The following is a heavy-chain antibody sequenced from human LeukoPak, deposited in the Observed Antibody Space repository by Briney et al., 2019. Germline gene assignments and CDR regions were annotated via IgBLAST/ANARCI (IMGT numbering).Heavy chain of an antibody. CDR1: GYSISYVYY. V-gene: IGHV4-38-2*02. J-gene: IGHJ5*02. CDR3: ARDLRSGSSLHWFDP. CDR2: IYHSAST. Sequence: SETLSLTCAVTGYSISYVYYWGWVRQPPRKGLEWIGAIYHSASTYYNPSLRSRVTIAVDTSTNQFALNLGPVTAADTAVYSCARDLRSGSSLHWFDPWGQGTLVSVSS. D-gene: IGHD3-10*01.